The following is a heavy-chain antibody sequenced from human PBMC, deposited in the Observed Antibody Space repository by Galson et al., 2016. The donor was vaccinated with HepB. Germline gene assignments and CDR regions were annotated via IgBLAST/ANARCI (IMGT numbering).Heavy chain of an antibody. V-gene: IGHV3-7*01. CDR2: VNQDGGEK. CDR3: ARDGLGTVAAASALGN. CDR1: GFTFRSYG. Sequence: SLRLSCAASGFTFRSYGMSWVRQVPEKGLEWVANVNQDGGEKYYVDSVKGRFTISRDNAKNSLYLQMNSLRVEDTAVYYCARDGLGTVAAASALGNWGQGTLVTVSS. D-gene: IGHD6-25*01. J-gene: IGHJ4*02.